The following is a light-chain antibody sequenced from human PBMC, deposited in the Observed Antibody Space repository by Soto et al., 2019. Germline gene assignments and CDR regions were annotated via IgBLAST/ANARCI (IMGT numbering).Light chain of an antibody. CDR2: DVS. J-gene: IGKJ5*01. V-gene: IGKV1-13*02. Sequence: AIPVTQSPSSLPASVGDRVTITCRASQDIRGALAWYQQKPGKAPKLLIYDVSTVQSGVPSRFSGRGSGTEFTLTITSLQPEDFATYYCQQFNIYPITFGQGTRLDI. CDR3: QQFNIYPIT. CDR1: QDIRGA.